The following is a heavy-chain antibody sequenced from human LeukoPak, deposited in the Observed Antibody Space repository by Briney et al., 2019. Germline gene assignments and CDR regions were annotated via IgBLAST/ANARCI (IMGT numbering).Heavy chain of an antibody. CDR1: GFTFSSYG. CDR2: ISYDGSNK. V-gene: IGHV3-30*18. J-gene: IGHJ6*02. D-gene: IGHD2-15*01. CDR3: AKDHVVVVVAATQDYYGMDV. Sequence: GGSLRLSCAASGFTFSSYGMHWVRQAPGKGLEWVAVISYDGSNKYYADSVKGRFTISRDNSKNTLYLQMNSLRAEDTAVYYCAKDHVVVVVAATQDYYGMDVWGQGTTVTVSS.